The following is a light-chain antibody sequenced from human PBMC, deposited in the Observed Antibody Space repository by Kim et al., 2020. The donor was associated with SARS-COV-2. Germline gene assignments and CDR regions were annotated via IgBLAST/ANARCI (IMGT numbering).Light chain of an antibody. CDR3: QQYDSYPFT. CDR1: QSISSR. V-gene: IGKV1-5*01. Sequence: ASVGDSVTITCRASQSISSRLAWHQQKSGKAPELLIFDGSTLAGGVPSRFSGSASGTEFILTISNLQPDDFATYYCQQYDSYPFTFGQGTKLEI. CDR2: DGS. J-gene: IGKJ2*01.